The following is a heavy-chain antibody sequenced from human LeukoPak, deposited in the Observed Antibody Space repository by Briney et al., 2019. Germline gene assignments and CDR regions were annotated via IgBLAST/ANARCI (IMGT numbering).Heavy chain of an antibody. CDR1: GFTFSNAW. Sequence: PGGSLRLSCAASGFTFSNAWMSWVRQAPGKGLEWVGRIKSKTDGGTTDYAAPVKGRFTISRDDSKNTLYLQMNSLRDEDTAIYYCARATSRKRGEYRYDNSGHYYWYFDLWGRGTLVTVSS. D-gene: IGHD3-22*01. J-gene: IGHJ2*01. V-gene: IGHV3-15*01. CDR2: IKSKTDGGTT. CDR3: ARATSRKRGEYRYDNSGHYYWYFDL.